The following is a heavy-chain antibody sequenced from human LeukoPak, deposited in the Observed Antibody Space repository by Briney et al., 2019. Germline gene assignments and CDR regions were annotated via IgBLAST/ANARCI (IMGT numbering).Heavy chain of an antibody. Sequence: SVKVSCKASGGTFSSHAISWVRQAPGQGLEWMGGIIPIFGTANYAQKFQGRVTITTDESTSTAYMELSSLRSEDTAVYYCARGIENLELGWFDYWGQGTLVTVSS. V-gene: IGHV1-69*05. D-gene: IGHD1-7*01. J-gene: IGHJ4*02. CDR2: IIPIFGTA. CDR3: ARGIENLELGWFDY. CDR1: GGTFSSHA.